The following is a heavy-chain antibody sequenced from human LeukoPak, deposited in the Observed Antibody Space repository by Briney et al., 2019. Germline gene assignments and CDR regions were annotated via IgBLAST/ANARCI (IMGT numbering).Heavy chain of an antibody. CDR2: IIPIFGTA. J-gene: IGHJ4*02. V-gene: IGHV1-69*13. D-gene: IGHD3-22*01. Sequence: SVKVSCKASGGTFSSYAISWVRQAPGQGLEWMGGIIPIFGTANYAQKFQGRVTITADESTSTAYMELSSLRSDDTAVYYCARVQYYYDSSGYPFAAENDYWGQGTLVTVSS. CDR1: GGTFSSYA. CDR3: ARVQYYYDSSGYPFAAENDY.